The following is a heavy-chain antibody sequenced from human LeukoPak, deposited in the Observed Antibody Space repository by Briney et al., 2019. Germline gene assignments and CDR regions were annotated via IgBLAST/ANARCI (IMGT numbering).Heavy chain of an antibody. Sequence: SGGSLRLSCAASGFIFSDYNMHWVRQVPGKGLEWVSIISGDGGRTSYADSVKGRVTIPRDNSKNSLYLQMNSLRTEDAAFYYCAKDVSGSIDSWGQGTLVTVSS. CDR2: ISGDGGRT. CDR1: GFIFSDYN. D-gene: IGHD5/OR15-5a*01. CDR3: AKDVSGSIDS. V-gene: IGHV3-43*02. J-gene: IGHJ4*02.